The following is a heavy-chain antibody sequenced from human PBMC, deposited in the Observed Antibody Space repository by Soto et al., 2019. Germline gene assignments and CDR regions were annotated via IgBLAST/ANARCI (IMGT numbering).Heavy chain of an antibody. J-gene: IGHJ5*01. V-gene: IGHV4-59*12. CDR2: IYYSGRT. Sequence: SETLSLTCTVSGGSIRDYFWTWIRQPPGKGLEWIGYIYYSGRTNYNPSLKSRVTISVDTSKNQFSLKLSSVTAADTAVYYCARGGSEDIVVVVAATGNWFDSCGQGTLVTVSS. D-gene: IGHD2-15*01. CDR1: GGSIRDYF. CDR3: ARGGSEDIVVVVAATGNWFDS.